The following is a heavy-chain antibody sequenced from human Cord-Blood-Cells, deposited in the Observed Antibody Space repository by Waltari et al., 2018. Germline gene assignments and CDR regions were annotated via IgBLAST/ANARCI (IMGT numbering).Heavy chain of an antibody. Sequence: QLQLQESGPGLVKPSETLSLTCTVSGGSISSSSYYWGWIRQPPGKGLEWIGSIYYSGSTYYNPSLKSRVTISVDTSKNQFSLKLSSVTAADTAVYYCASITSAAGLWYFDLWGRGTLVTVSS. CDR2: IYYSGST. D-gene: IGHD6-13*01. CDR3: ASITSAAGLWYFDL. CDR1: GGSISSSSYY. J-gene: IGHJ2*01. V-gene: IGHV4-39*01.